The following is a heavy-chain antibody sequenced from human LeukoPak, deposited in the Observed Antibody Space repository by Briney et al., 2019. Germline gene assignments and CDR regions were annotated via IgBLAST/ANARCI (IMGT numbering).Heavy chain of an antibody. CDR1: GGSISSSRSF. V-gene: IGHV4-39*01. CDR3: ATNVRHFDF. J-gene: IGHJ4*02. CDR2: IYYGGST. D-gene: IGHD1/OR15-1a*01. Sequence: SETLSLTCSVSGGSISSSRSFWGWIRQPPGKGLEWIGSIYYGGSTYYNPSLRSRLTISVDTSRNQFSLKLSSVTAADTAVYYCATNVRHFDFWGQGTLVTVSS.